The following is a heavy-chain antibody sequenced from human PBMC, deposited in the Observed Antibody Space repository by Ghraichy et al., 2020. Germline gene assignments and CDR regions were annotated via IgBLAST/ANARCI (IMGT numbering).Heavy chain of an antibody. CDR3: ARAGSDGYYYYYGMDV. CDR1: GGSILLSS. J-gene: IGHJ6*02. V-gene: IGHV4-4*07. CDR2: IYTSGST. Sequence: SETLSLTCTVSGGSILLSSFLSIRHHAGKGLHRTRRIYTSGSTTYNPSLKSRVTMSVDTSKNQFSLKLSSVTAADTAVYYCARAGSDGYYYYYGMDVWGQGTTVTVSS. D-gene: IGHD5-24*01.